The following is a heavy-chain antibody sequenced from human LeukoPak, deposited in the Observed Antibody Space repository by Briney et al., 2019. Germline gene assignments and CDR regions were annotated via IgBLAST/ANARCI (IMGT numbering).Heavy chain of an antibody. J-gene: IGHJ4*02. CDR2: ISGSGTKT. V-gene: IGHV3-23*01. D-gene: IGHD1-26*01. CDR1: EFTFSNYL. Sequence: GGSLRLSCSASEFTFSNYLMSWVRQAPGKGLEWVSSISGSGTKTYNADSVKGRFTISRDNSKNTLYLQMNSLRAEDTAVYYCAKLGWELLSYFDYWGQGTLVTVSS. CDR3: AKLGWELLSYFDY.